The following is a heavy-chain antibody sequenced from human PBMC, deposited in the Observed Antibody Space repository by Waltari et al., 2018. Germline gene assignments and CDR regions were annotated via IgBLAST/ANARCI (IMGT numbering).Heavy chain of an antibody. J-gene: IGHJ3*01. CDR3: ATYIGASIGTAAFDV. Sequence: QLHLQESGPGLVKPSDTLSVPCPVSGGSITSNRHYWGWIRQPPGKGLEWTATISYSGATYNNPSLKSRVTISVDTSKNQFSLKLSSVTAADTAVYYCATYIGASIGTAAFDVWGQGTMVTVSS. D-gene: IGHD3-16*01. CDR1: GGSITSNRHY. CDR2: ISYSGAT. V-gene: IGHV4-39*01.